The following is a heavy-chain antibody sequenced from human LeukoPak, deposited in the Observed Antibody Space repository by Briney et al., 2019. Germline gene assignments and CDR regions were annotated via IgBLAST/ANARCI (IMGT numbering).Heavy chain of an antibody. J-gene: IGHJ5*02. CDR1: GYTFTSYD. Sequence: ASVKVSCKASGYTFTSYDINWVRQATGQGLEWMGWMNPNSGNTGYAQKFLGRVTMTRNTSISTAYMELSSLRSEDTAVYYCARRWFGELWVSNWFDPWGQGTLVTVSS. CDR3: ARRWFGELWVSNWFDP. D-gene: IGHD3-10*01. V-gene: IGHV1-8*01. CDR2: MNPNSGNT.